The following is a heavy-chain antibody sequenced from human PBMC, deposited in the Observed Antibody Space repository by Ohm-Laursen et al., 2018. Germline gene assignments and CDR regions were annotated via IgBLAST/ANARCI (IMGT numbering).Heavy chain of an antibody. CDR3: ARGGYSFHDYFDY. V-gene: IGHV4-61*01. Sequence: GTLSLTCTVSGGSISSGSYYWNWIRQPPGKGLEWIGYISYSGSTNYNPSLKSRVTISVDTSKNQFSLKLSSVTAADTAVYYCARGGYSFHDYFDYWGQGTLVTVSS. J-gene: IGHJ4*02. CDR1: GGSISSGSYY. D-gene: IGHD5-18*01. CDR2: ISYSGST.